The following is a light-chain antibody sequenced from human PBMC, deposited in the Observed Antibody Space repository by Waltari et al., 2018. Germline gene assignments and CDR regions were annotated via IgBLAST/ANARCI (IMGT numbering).Light chain of an antibody. V-gene: IGKV3-20*01. CDR3: QQTGTLPPT. Sequence: ENVLTQSPGTLSLSPGETATLSCGARGLVSRSYIAWFQHKPGQAPRLLISGRSNRATGIPDRFSASGSGTDFTLTISRLEPEDSAVYYCQQTGTLPPTFGPGTKVHI. CDR1: GLVSRSY. J-gene: IGKJ3*01. CDR2: GRS.